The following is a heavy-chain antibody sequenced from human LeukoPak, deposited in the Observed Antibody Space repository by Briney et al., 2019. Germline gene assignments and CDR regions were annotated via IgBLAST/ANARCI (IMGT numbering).Heavy chain of an antibody. CDR3: ARDLGQYYDTSDNWFDP. Sequence: GGSLRLSCAASGFTFDDYAMHWVRQAPGKGLVWVSRINSDGINASYADSVKGRFTISRDNAKNTLNLQMNSLRAEDTAVYYCARDLGQYYDTSDNWFDPWGQGTLVTVSS. CDR2: INSDGINA. D-gene: IGHD3-22*01. CDR1: GFTFDDYA. V-gene: IGHV3-74*01. J-gene: IGHJ5*02.